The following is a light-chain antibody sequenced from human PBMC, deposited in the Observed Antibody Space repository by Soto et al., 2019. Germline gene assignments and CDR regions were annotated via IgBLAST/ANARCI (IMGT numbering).Light chain of an antibody. Sequence: EIVLTQSPSTLSLSPGKRAALSCRASQSVSSNLAWYQQKPGQAPRLLIFGASSRATGIPDRFSGSGSGTDFTLTISRLEPEDSAVYNCQQYGSSPPITFGHGTRLEIK. CDR1: QSVSSN. CDR3: QQYGSSPPIT. V-gene: IGKV3-20*01. J-gene: IGKJ5*01. CDR2: GAS.